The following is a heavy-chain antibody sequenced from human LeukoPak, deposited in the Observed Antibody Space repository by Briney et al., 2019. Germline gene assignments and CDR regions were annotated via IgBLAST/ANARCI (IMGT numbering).Heavy chain of an antibody. CDR1: GFTLSSYW. Sequence: GGSLRLSCAASGFTLSSYWMHWVRQAPGKGLVWVSRINADGSRTNYADSVKGRFTISRDNAKNTLYLQMNSLRADDTAVYYCARGSVTKGYFYYMDVWGKGTTVSVSS. V-gene: IGHV3-74*01. CDR3: ARGSVTKGYFYYMDV. CDR2: INADGSRT. J-gene: IGHJ6*03. D-gene: IGHD4-17*01.